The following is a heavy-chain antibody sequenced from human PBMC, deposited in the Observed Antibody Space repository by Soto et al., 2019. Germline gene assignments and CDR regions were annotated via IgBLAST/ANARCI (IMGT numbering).Heavy chain of an antibody. Sequence: XVSLRLSGAASGFSFSNYNMNWVRQAPGKGLEWVAHITDGLTKHYADFVQGRFTISRDNAKNSLYLELTDLRDDDTAVYYCARDTSHGVTIGGLDSWGQGTLVTVSS. D-gene: IGHD3-16*01. CDR3: ARDTSHGVTIGGLDS. V-gene: IGHV3-48*02. J-gene: IGHJ4*02. CDR2: ITDGLTK. CDR1: GFSFSNYN.